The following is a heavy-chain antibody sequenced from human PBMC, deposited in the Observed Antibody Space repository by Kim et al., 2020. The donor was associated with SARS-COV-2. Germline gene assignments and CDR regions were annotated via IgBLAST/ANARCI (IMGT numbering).Heavy chain of an antibody. CDR2: ISYDGSNK. Sequence: GGSLRLSCAASGFTFSSYGMHWVRQAPGKGLEWVAVISYDGSNKYYADSVKGRFTISRDNSKNTLYLQMNSLRAEDTAVYYCAKDQSYNWNEQGSGIDYWGQGALVTIAS. J-gene: IGHJ4*02. V-gene: IGHV3-30*18. CDR3: AKDQSYNWNEQGSGIDY. CDR1: GFTFSSYG. D-gene: IGHD1-1*01.